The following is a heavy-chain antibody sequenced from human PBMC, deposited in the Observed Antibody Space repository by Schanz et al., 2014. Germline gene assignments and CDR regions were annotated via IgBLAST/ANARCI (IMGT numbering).Heavy chain of an antibody. V-gene: IGHV3-23*04. Sequence: EVQLVESGGGLVQPGGSLRLSCETSGFTFSNHAMSWVRQAPGKGLEWVSAISGRGGRTYYADSVKGRFTISRDNSKNTLYLQMNSLRVEDTAEYYCAKNWKGHHITGRPGWSDGMDVWGQGTTVTVSS. CDR2: ISGRGGRT. J-gene: IGHJ6*02. CDR1: GFTFSNHA. D-gene: IGHD6-6*01. CDR3: AKNWKGHHITGRPGWSDGMDV.